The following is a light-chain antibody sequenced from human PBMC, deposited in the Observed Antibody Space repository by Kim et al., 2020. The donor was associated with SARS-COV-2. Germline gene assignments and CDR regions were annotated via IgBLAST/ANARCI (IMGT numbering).Light chain of an antibody. V-gene: IGLV2-14*01. J-gene: IGLJ2*01. CDR2: HAT. CDR1: NTDIGNNSY. CDR3: RSSNTPDTVA. Sequence: GQSITISCTGSNTDIGNNSYDSCHQLPPGTATHLIIYHATKPPSVISNRFSSNTSGNTSSVTIARLSADDEDHYFCRSSNTPDTVAFGGGTKLTVL.